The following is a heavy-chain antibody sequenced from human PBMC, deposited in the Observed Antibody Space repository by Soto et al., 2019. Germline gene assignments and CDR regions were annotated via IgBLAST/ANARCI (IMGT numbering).Heavy chain of an antibody. D-gene: IGHD6-6*01. V-gene: IGHV3-30-3*01. CDR1: GFTFSSYA. J-gene: IGHJ6*02. Sequence: PVGSLRLSCAASGFTFSSYAMHWVRQAPGKGPEWVAVISYDGSNKYYADSVKGRFTISRDNSKNTLYLQMNSLRAEDTAVYYCARSLNPRYSSSSDLYYYYYGMDVWGQGTTVTVSS. CDR3: ARSLNPRYSSSSDLYYYYYGMDV. CDR2: ISYDGSNK.